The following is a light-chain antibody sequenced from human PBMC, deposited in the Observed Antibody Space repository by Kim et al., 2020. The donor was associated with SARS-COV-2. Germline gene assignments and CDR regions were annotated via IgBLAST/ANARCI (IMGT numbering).Light chain of an antibody. CDR2: AAS. CDR3: QKYNSAPWT. J-gene: IGKJ1*01. V-gene: IGKV1-27*01. Sequence: DIQMTQSPSSLSASVGDRVTITCRASQGISNYLAWYQQKPGKVPKLLIYAASTLQSGVPSRFSGSGSGTDYTLTISSLQPEDVGTYYCQKYNSAPWTFCQGTKVDIK. CDR1: QGISNY.